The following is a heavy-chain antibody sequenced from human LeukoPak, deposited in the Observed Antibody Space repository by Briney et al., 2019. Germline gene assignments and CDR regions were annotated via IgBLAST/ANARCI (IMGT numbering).Heavy chain of an antibody. D-gene: IGHD6-19*01. J-gene: IGHJ6*02. CDR1: GGSISSSSYY. V-gene: IGHV4-39*01. CDR2: IYYSGST. Sequence: SGTLSLTCTVSGGSISSSSYYWGWIRQPPGKGLEWIGSIYYSGSTYYNPSLKSRVTISVDTSKNQFSLKLSSVTAADTAVYYCASTYSSGWSYYYYYYGMDVWGQGTTVTVSS. CDR3: ASTYSSGWSYYYYYYGMDV.